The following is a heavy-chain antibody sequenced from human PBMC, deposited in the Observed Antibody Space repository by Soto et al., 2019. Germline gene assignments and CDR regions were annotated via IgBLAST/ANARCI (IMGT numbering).Heavy chain of an antibody. CDR3: ASPKIAFYNWFYP. Sequence: SETLSLTCTVSCGSISSGSYYWGWIRQPPGKGLEWIGSIYYSGSTYYNPSLKSRVTISVDTSKNQFSLKLSSVTAADTAVYYCASPKIAFYNWFYPWGQGTLVTVSS. CDR2: IYYSGST. V-gene: IGHV4-39*01. J-gene: IGHJ5*02. D-gene: IGHD3-3*02. CDR1: CGSISSGSYY.